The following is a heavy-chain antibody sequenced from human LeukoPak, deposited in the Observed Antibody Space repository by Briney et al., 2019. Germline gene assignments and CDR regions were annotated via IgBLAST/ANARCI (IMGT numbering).Heavy chain of an antibody. D-gene: IGHD5-24*01. CDR3: AKADERYSFDY. CDR1: GFTLSSYA. V-gene: IGHV3-23*01. J-gene: IGHJ4*02. Sequence: PAESLRLSCAASGFTLSSYAMSWIRQAPGKGLEWVSAISGSGGSTYYADSVKGRFTISRDNSNNTLYLQMTSLRAADTAAYYCAKADERYSFDYWGQGTLVTVSS. CDR2: ISGSGGST.